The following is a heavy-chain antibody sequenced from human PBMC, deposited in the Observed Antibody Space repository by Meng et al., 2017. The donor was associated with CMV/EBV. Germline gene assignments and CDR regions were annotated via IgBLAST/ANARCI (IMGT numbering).Heavy chain of an antibody. V-gene: IGHV1-2*02. J-gene: IGHJ4*02. D-gene: IGHD6-6*01. CDR3: ASGAGVGDSSSGLADY. Sequence: ASVKVSCKASGYTFTSYGISWVRQAPGQGLEWMGWINPKSGGTNYAQNFQGRVTMTRDTSISTAYMELNRLRSDDTAVYYCASGAGVGDSSSGLADYWGQGTLVTVSS. CDR2: INPKSGGT. CDR1: GYTFTSYG.